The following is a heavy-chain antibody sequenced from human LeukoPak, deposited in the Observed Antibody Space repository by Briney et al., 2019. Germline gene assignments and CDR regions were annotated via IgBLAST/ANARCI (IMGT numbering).Heavy chain of an antibody. D-gene: IGHD3-9*01. Sequence: GESLKISCKGSGYSFTSYWIGWVRQMPGKGLEWMGIIYPGDSDTRYSPSFQGQVTISADKSISTAYLQWSSLKASDTAMYYCARHPPEDYDIWTGSFDYWGQGTLVTVSS. J-gene: IGHJ4*02. V-gene: IGHV5-51*01. CDR3: ARHPPEDYDIWTGSFDY. CDR1: GYSFTSYW. CDR2: IYPGDSDT.